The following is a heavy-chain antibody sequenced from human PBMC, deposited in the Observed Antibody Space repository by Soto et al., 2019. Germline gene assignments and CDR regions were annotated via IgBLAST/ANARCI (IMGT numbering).Heavy chain of an antibody. J-gene: IGHJ4*02. Sequence: DVQLVESGGGLVQPGRSLRLSCTASGFTFDDYAMNWVRQAPGKGLEWVSGISWNSGSIAYADSVKGRFTISRDNAKNSLYLQMDSLRAEDTALYYCAKDVEAAATGYCNYWGQGTLVTVSS. CDR2: ISWNSGSI. D-gene: IGHD2-2*01. CDR3: AKDVEAAATGYCNY. CDR1: GFTFDDYA. V-gene: IGHV3-9*01.